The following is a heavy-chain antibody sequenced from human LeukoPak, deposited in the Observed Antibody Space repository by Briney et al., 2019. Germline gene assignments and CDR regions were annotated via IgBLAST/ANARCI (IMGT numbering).Heavy chain of an antibody. CDR3: AREGYSGRYFDF. D-gene: IGHD1-26*01. CDR1: GYTFTGYY. J-gene: IGHJ4*02. CDR2: INPNSGGT. V-gene: IGHV1-2*02. Sequence: ASVKVSCKASGYTFTGYYMHWVRQTPGQGLEWVGWINPNSGGTNYAQKFQGRVTMTRDTFISTAYMELSRLRSDDTAVYYCAREGYSGRYFDFWGQGTLVTVSS.